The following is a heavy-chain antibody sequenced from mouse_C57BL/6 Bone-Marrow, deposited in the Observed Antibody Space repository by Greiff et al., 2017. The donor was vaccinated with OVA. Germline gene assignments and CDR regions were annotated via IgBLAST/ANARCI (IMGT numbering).Heavy chain of an antibody. V-gene: IGHV7-1*01. D-gene: IGHD1-1*01. Sequence: EVQGVESGGGLVQSGRSLRLSCATSGYTFSDYYMEWVRQAPGKGLEWIAASSNKADDSTTEYSATVKGRFIASRATCQCIIYLQMHALKAADTAICYWAGDDGSTGAYFDVWGTGTTVTVSS. CDR2: SSNKADDSTT. CDR3: AGDDGSTGAYFDV. CDR1: GYTFSDYY. J-gene: IGHJ1*03.